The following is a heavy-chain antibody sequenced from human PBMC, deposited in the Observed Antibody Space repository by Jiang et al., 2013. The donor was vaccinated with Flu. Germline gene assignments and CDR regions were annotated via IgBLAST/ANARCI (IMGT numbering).Heavy chain of an antibody. D-gene: IGHD4-17*01. V-gene: IGHV2-5*01. CDR3: AHMGTTIYYYGMDV. J-gene: IGHJ6*01. CDR1: GFSLSTSGVG. CDR2: IYWNDDK. Sequence: KPTQTLTLTCTFSGFSLSTSGVGVGWIRQPPGKALEWLALIYWNDDKRYSPSLKSRLTITKDTSKNQVVLTMTNMDPVDTATYYCAHMGTTIYYYGMDVWGPRDHGHR.